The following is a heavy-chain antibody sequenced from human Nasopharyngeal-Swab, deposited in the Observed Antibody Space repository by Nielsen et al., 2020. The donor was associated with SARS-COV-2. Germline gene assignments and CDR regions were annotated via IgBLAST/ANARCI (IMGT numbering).Heavy chain of an antibody. CDR1: RFTFSSYA. CDR3: ARDAPAHYGAFY. J-gene: IGHJ4*02. V-gene: IGHV3-30*04. D-gene: IGHD4-17*01. Sequence: GESLKISCAASRFTFSSYAMHWVRQAPGKGLEWVAFIAHDASNEYYGDSVKGRFSISRDSSKNTLYLQMDSLRGEDTAVYYCARDAPAHYGAFYWGRGTLVTVSS. CDR2: IAHDASNE.